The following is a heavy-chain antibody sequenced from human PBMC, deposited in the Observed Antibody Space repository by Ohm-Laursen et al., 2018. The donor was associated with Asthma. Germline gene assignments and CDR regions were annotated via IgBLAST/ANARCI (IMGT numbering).Heavy chain of an antibody. V-gene: IGHV1-46*01. CDR2: INPSGGST. CDR3: ARVVMDYYYGMDV. CDR1: GYTFTSYY. Sequence: ASVKVSCKASGYTFTSYYMHWVRQAPGQGLEWMGIINPSGGSTSYAQKFQGRVTMTRDTSTSTVYMKLSSLRSEDTAVYYCARVVMDYYYGMDVWGQGTTVTVSS. J-gene: IGHJ6*02. D-gene: IGHD2-8*01.